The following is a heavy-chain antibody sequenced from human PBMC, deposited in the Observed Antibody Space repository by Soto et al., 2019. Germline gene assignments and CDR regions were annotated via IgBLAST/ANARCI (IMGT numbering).Heavy chain of an antibody. J-gene: IGHJ4*02. CDR3: AHSVVRGVIILGFDY. CDR2: IYWDDDK. Sequence: QITLKESGPTLVKPTQTLTLTCTFSGFSLSTSGVGVGWIRQPPGKALEWLALIYWDDDKRHSPSLKSRLTITKDTSKNQVVLTMTNMDPVDTDTYYCAHSVVRGVIILGFDYWGQGTLVTVSS. CDR1: GFSLSTSGVG. D-gene: IGHD3-10*01. V-gene: IGHV2-5*02.